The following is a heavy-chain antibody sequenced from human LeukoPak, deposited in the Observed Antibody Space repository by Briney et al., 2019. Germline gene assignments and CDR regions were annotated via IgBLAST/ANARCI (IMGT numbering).Heavy chain of an antibody. CDR1: GFTFSNAW. Sequence: GGSLRLSCAASGFTFSNAWMSWVRQAPGKGLEWVGRIESKTDGGTTDYAAPVKGRFTISRDDSKNTLYLQMNSLKTEDTAVYYCTTARSENDYWGQGTLVTVSS. CDR2: IESKTDGGTT. V-gene: IGHV3-15*04. J-gene: IGHJ4*02. CDR3: TTARSENDY. D-gene: IGHD3-3*01.